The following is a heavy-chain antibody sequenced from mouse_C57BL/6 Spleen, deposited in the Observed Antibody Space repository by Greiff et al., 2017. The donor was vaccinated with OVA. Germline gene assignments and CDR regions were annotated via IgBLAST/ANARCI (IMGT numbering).Heavy chain of an antibody. J-gene: IGHJ2*01. CDR3: ARGRGSYLFNWVFDY. D-gene: IGHD4-1*01. CDR2: IDPSDSET. V-gene: IGHV1-52*01. CDR1: GYTFTSYW. Sequence: QVQLQQPGAELVRPGSSVKLSCKASGYTFTSYWMHWVKQRPIQGLEWIGNIDPSDSETHYNQKFKDKATLTVDKSSSTAYMQLSSLTSEDSAVYYCARGRGSYLFNWVFDYWGQGTTLTVSS.